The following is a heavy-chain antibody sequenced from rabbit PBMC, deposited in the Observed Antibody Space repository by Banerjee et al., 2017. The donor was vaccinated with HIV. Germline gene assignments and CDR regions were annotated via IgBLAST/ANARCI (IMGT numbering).Heavy chain of an antibody. CDR3: ARSGDASYYAGLKL. Sequence: QEQLEESGGDLVKPEGSLTLTCTASGFTLSNYWICWVRQAPGKGLEWIGCIYTGSGSTYYASWAKGRFTISKTSSTTVTLQMTSLTAADTATYFCARSGDASYYAGLKLWGPGTLVTVS. CDR2: IYTGSGST. V-gene: IGHV1S45*01. J-gene: IGHJ6*01. D-gene: IGHD8-1*01. CDR1: GFTLSNYW.